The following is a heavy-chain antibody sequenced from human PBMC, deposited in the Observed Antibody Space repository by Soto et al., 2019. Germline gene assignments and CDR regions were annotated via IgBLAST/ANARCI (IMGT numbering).Heavy chain of an antibody. V-gene: IGHV3-48*02. J-gene: IGHJ4*02. Sequence: EVQLVESGGGLVQPGGSLRLSCAASRFTFSSYTMNWVRQAPGKGLEWVSHISSGSSTIDYADSVKGRFTISRDNAKNSLYLQMNSLRDEDTAVYYCARGRSDYDFWSGYSDYWGQGTLVTVSS. D-gene: IGHD3-3*01. CDR2: ISSGSSTI. CDR1: RFTFSSYT. CDR3: ARGRSDYDFWSGYSDY.